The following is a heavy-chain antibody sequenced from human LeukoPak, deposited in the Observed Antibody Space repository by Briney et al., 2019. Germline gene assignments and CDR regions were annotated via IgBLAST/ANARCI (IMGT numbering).Heavy chain of an antibody. Sequence: PGGSLRLSCAASGFNFNSYTMNWVRQAPGMGLQWVANILASGSPTYYADSVKGRFIISRDNSKNTVYLQMNSLRVEDTAIYYCAKDLRPDGVDNFDHWGQGILVTVSS. CDR1: GFNFNSYT. D-gene: IGHD2-8*01. J-gene: IGHJ4*02. V-gene: IGHV3-23*01. CDR2: ILASGSPT. CDR3: AKDLRPDGVDNFDH.